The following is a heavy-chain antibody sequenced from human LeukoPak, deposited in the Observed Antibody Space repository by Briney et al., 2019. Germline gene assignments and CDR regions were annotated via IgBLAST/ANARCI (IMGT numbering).Heavy chain of an antibody. CDR1: GGTFSSYA. CDR3: ARDPYSSGWYPGNWFDP. J-gene: IGHJ5*02. CDR2: IIPIFGIA. V-gene: IGHV1-69*04. Sequence: SVKVSCKASGGTFSSYAISWARQAPGQGLEWMGRIIPIFGIANYAQKFQGRVTITADKSTSTAYMELSSLRSEDTAVYYCARDPYSSGWYPGNWFDPWGQGTLVTVSS. D-gene: IGHD6-19*01.